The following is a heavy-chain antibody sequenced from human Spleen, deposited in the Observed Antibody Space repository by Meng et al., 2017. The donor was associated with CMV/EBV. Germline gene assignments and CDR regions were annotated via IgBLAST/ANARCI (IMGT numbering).Heavy chain of an antibody. V-gene: IGHV4-30-4*01. CDR3: ASFDHIPRRNYFDY. D-gene: IGHD2-21*01. Sequence: QVQLQGPGPGLVEPPQTLSLTCTVSGGSMSSGNYYWSWIRQPPGKGLEWIGYIHHSGSAYYNPSLKSRVSISVDTSKNQFSLNLNSMTAADTAVYYCASFDHIPRRNYFDYWGQGTLVTVSS. CDR1: GGSMSSGNYY. J-gene: IGHJ4*02. CDR2: IHHSGSA.